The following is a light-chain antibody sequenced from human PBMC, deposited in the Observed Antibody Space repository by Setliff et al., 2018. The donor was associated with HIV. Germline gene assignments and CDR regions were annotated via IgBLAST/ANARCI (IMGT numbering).Light chain of an antibody. V-gene: IGLV2-14*03. CDR3: CSYAATYTYI. CDR1: SSDVGGYDY. CDR2: DVS. Sequence: QSALTQPASVSGSAGQSITISCTGTSSDVGGYDYVSWYQQHPDKAPKLMIHDVSNRPSGVSNRFSGSKSGNTASLTISGLQSEDEADYYCCSYAATYTYIFGTGTKVTVL. J-gene: IGLJ1*01.